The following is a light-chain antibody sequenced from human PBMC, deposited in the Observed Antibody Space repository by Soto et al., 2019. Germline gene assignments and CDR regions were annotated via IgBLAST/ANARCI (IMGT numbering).Light chain of an antibody. V-gene: IGKV1-5*01. CDR2: DAS. CDR1: QSISTW. CDR3: QQYNSFSWT. Sequence: GDSFTITCLASQSISTWLAWYQQKPGKAPKLLIYDASSLEGGVPSRFSGSGSGTEFTLTISGLQPDDFATYYCQQYNSFSWTFGQGTKVDIK. J-gene: IGKJ1*01.